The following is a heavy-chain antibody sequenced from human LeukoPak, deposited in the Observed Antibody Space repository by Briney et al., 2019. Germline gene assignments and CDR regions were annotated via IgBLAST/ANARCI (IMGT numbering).Heavy chain of an antibody. D-gene: IGHD3-16*01. Sequence: PGGSLRLSCATSGFTLEDYGMSWVRQAPGKGLEWVSGINWNGDTTGYADSVKGRFTISRDNAKNSLYLQMNSLRAEDTAVYYCATGLYYGMDVWGQGTTVTVSS. J-gene: IGHJ6*02. CDR2: INWNGDTT. V-gene: IGHV3-20*04. CDR3: ATGLYYGMDV. CDR1: GFTLEDYG.